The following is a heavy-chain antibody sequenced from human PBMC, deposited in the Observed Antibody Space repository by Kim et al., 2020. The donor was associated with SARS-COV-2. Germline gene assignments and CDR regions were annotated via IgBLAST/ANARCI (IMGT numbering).Heavy chain of an antibody. Sequence: SETLSLTCTVSGGSLSGHYWSWIRQPPGKGLEWIGYIFHSGSTSYNPSLKSRLTISRDTSRNQFSLRLHSVTAADTAVYYCAKQGGSGPYSRAAFAVWG. J-gene: IGHJ3*01. V-gene: IGHV4-59*08. D-gene: IGHD3-10*01. CDR1: GGSLSGHY. CDR2: IFHSGST. CDR3: AKQGGSGPYSRAAFAV.